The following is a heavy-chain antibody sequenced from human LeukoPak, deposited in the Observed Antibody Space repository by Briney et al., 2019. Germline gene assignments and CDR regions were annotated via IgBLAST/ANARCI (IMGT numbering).Heavy chain of an antibody. Sequence: GGPLSFSGAASGFTVSSNNLNWVRKAPGKWREWVSVIYSGGSTYYADSVKGRFTISRDNSKNTLYLQMNSLRPEDTAVYYCARDQSGFLEWPFWGQGTLVTVSS. D-gene: IGHD3-3*01. V-gene: IGHV3-66*02. CDR3: ARDQSGFLEWPF. CDR1: GFTVSSNN. J-gene: IGHJ4*02. CDR2: IYSGGST.